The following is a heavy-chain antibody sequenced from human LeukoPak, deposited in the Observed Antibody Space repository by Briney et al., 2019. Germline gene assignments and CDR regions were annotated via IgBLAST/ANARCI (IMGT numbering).Heavy chain of an antibody. J-gene: IGHJ3*02. Sequence: SSETLSLTCGVSGGSISDRSYYWSWIRQPPGKGLEWIGYIYYSGSTNYNPSLKSRVTISVDTSKNQFSLKLSSVTAADTAVYYCARDPYSSRGPSAFDIWGQGTMVTVSS. CDR2: IYYSGST. CDR3: ARDPYSSRGPSAFDI. V-gene: IGHV4-61*01. D-gene: IGHD3-10*01. CDR1: GGSISDRSYY.